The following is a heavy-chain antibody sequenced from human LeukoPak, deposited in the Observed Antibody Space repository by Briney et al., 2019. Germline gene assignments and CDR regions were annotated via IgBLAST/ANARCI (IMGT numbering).Heavy chain of an antibody. CDR2: INPSGGST. V-gene: IGHV1-46*01. CDR1: GYTFTSYY. Sequence: ASVKVSCKASGYTFTSYYMHWVRQAPGQGLEWMGIINPSGGSTSYAQKFQGRVTMTRDTSTSTVYMELSSLRSEDSALYYCARDREVGATQRCFDYWGQGTLVTVSS. CDR3: ARDREVGATQRCFDY. J-gene: IGHJ4*02. D-gene: IGHD1-26*01.